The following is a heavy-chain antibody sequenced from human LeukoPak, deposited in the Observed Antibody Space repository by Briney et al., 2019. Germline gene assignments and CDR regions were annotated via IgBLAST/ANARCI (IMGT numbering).Heavy chain of an antibody. J-gene: IGHJ4*02. CDR1: GFTLSSYA. V-gene: IGHV3-23*01. Sequence: GGSLRLSCAASGFTLSSYAMSWVRQDPGKGLEWVSAMSGSGDWTHYPDSVKGRFTISRDNSKNTLSLQMNSLRAEDTAVYYCAKDRTSNWSGGFDYWGQGTPVTVSS. D-gene: IGHD6-13*01. CDR2: MSGSGDWT. CDR3: AKDRTSNWSGGFDY.